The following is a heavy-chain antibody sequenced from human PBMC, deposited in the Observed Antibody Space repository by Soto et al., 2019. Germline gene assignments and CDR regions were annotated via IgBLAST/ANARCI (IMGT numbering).Heavy chain of an antibody. CDR3: ARDGVVVTARLNWFDP. CDR1: GYTFTSYG. Sequence: ASVKVSCKASGYTFTSYGISWVRQAPGQGLEWMGWISAYIGNTNYAQKLQGRVTMTTDTSTSTAYMELRSLRSDDTAVYYCARDGVVVTARLNWFDPWGQGTLVTVSS. J-gene: IGHJ5*02. D-gene: IGHD2-21*02. CDR2: ISAYIGNT. V-gene: IGHV1-18*01.